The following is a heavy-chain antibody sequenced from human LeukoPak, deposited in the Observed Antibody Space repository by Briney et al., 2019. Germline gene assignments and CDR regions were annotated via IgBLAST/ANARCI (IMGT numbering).Heavy chain of an antibody. CDR3: ANRWLGYRR. D-gene: IGHD5-12*01. Sequence: PGGSLRLSCAASGFTFDDYAMHWVRQAPGKGLEWVSLISGDGGSTYYADSVKGRFTISRDNSKNSLYLQMNSLRTEDTALYYCANRWLGYRRGGQGTLVTVSS. CDR2: ISGDGGST. J-gene: IGHJ4*02. V-gene: IGHV3-43*02. CDR1: GFTFDDYA.